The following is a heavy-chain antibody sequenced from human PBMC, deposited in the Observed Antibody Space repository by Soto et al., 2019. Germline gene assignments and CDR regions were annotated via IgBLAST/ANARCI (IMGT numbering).Heavy chain of an antibody. CDR2: IYHSGGT. J-gene: IGHJ4*02. D-gene: IGHD3-10*01. CDR1: GGSISSGGYS. V-gene: IGHV4-30-2*01. CDR3: ARAGHFGSGSYYNGLNFDY. Sequence: SETLSLTCAVSGGSISSGGYSWSWIRQPPGKGLEWIGYIYHSGGTYYNPSLKSRVTISVDRSKNQFSLKLSSVTAADTAVYYCARAGHFGSGSYYNGLNFDYWGQGTLVTVSS.